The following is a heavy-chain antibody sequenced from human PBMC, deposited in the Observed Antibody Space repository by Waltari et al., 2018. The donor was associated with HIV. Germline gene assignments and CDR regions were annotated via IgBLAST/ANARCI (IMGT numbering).Heavy chain of an antibody. CDR3: ASGYSSSWSSDYYYYGMDV. V-gene: IGHV3-74*01. D-gene: IGHD6-13*01. CDR2: MYSDGSST. J-gene: IGHJ6*02. CDR1: GFTFSSYW. Sequence: EVQLVESGGGLVQPGGSLRLSCAASGFTFSSYWMHRVRQAPGKGLVWVSRMYSDGSSTRDAHSGKGRFTISRDNAKNTLYLQMNSLRAEDTAVYYCASGYSSSWSSDYYYYGMDVWGQGTTVTVSS.